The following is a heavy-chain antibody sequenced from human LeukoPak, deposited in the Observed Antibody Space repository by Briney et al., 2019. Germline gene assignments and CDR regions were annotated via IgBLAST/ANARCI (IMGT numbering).Heavy chain of an antibody. CDR3: ARVDTAMVYYYYGTDV. V-gene: IGHV5-51*01. Sequence: GESLQISCKGSGYSFTSYWIGWVRQMPGKGLEWMGIIYPGDSDTRYSPSFQGQVTISADKSISTAYLQWSSLKASDTAMYYCARVDTAMVYYYYGTDVWGQGTTVTVSS. J-gene: IGHJ6*02. D-gene: IGHD5-18*01. CDR2: IYPGDSDT. CDR1: GYSFTSYW.